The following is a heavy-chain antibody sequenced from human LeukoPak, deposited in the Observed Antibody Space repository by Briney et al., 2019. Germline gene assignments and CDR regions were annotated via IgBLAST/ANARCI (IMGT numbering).Heavy chain of an antibody. D-gene: IGHD5-18*01. J-gene: IGHJ4*02. V-gene: IGHV6-1*01. CDR3: ARGGYSYGFFGGFDY. CDR1: GDSVSSNSAA. Sequence: SQTLSLTRAISGDSVSSNSAAWNSIRQSPSRGLEWLGRTYYRSKWYNDYAVCVKSRLTIDPDTSKNQYSLQLTSVTPEDTAVYYCARGGYSYGFFGGFDYWGQGTLVTVSS. CDR2: TYYRSKWYN.